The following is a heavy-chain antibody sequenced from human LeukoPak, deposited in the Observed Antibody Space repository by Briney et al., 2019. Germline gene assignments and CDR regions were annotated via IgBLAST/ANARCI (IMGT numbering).Heavy chain of an antibody. V-gene: IGHV4-34*01. CDR3: ARGHDIAVVPAASWFDP. CDR2: DNHSGST. CDR1: GGSFSGYY. Sequence: SETLSLTCAVYGGSFSGYYWSWIRQPPGKGLEWIGEDNHSGSTNYNPSLKSRVTISVDTSKNQFSLKLSSVTAADTAVYYCARGHDIAVVPAASWFDPWGQGTLVTVSS. J-gene: IGHJ5*02. D-gene: IGHD2-2*01.